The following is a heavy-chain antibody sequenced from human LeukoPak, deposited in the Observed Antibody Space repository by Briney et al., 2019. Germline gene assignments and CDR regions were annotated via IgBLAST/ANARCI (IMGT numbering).Heavy chain of an antibody. J-gene: IGHJ5*02. CDR2: ISAYNGNT. V-gene: IGHV1-18*01. CDR3: ATDRRQLVDSYWFDP. D-gene: IGHD6-6*01. Sequence: ASVKVSCKASGYTFTSYGISWVRQAPGQGLEWMGWISAYNGNTNYAQKLQGRVTMTEDTSTDTAYMELSSLRSEDTAVYYCATDRRQLVDSYWFDPWGQGTLVTVSS. CDR1: GYTFTSYG.